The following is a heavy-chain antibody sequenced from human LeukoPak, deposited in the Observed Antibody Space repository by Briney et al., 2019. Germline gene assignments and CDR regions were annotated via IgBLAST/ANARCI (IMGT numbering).Heavy chain of an antibody. Sequence: GGSLRLSCAASAFTFSNYEMNWVRQAPGKGLEWVSYISSGGSTIYYADSVKGRFTISRDNAKNSLFLQMNSLRAEDTAVYYCARGRVGTTTPFDYWGQGTLVTVSS. V-gene: IGHV3-48*03. D-gene: IGHD1-26*01. J-gene: IGHJ4*02. CDR2: ISSGGSTI. CDR3: ARGRVGTTTPFDY. CDR1: AFTFSNYE.